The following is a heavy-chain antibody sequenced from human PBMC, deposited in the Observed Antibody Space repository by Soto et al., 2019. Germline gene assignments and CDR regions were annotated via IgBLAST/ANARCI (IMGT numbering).Heavy chain of an antibody. Sequence: QVQLLQSGAEVKKPGASVKVSCKASGYTFASYYIYWVRQAPGQGLEWVGLINPTGGNTDYAQAFQGRITLTSDTSTSTVYMELSSLTPEDTAISFCTREWGTGGCDRFDPWGQGTLVIVSS. J-gene: IGHJ5*02. CDR3: TREWGTGGCDRFDP. CDR1: GYTFASYY. V-gene: IGHV1-46*03. D-gene: IGHD3-16*01. CDR2: INPTGGNT.